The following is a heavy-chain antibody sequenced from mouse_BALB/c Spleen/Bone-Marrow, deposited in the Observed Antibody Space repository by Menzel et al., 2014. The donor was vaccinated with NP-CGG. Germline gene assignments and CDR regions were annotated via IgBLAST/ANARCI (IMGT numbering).Heavy chain of an antibody. V-gene: IGHV5-12*02. J-gene: IGHJ4*01. CDR1: GFTFSDYY. Sequence: EVQVVESGGGLVQPGGSLKLSCATSGFTFSDYYMYWVRQTPEKRLEWVAYISNGGGSTYYPDTVKGRFTISRDNAKNTLYLQMNRLKSEDTAVYYCARRGWFYAMDYWGQGTSVTVSS. CDR3: ARRGWFYAMDY. D-gene: IGHD3-3*01. CDR2: ISNGGGST.